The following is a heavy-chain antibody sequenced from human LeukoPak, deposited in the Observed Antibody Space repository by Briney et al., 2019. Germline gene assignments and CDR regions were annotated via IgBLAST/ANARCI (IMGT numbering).Heavy chain of an antibody. D-gene: IGHD5/OR15-5a*01. CDR2: IRYDGTHK. J-gene: IGHJ4*02. V-gene: IGHV3-30*02. CDR3: AKGGIVSTAHFDY. Sequence: PGGSLTLSCAASGFTFSHYDMQWVRQAPGKGLEWVAFIRYDGTHKYYADSVKGRFTISRDNSQLTQYLHMNSLRVDDTAVYYCAKGGIVSTAHFDYWGQGTLVSVSS. CDR1: GFTFSHYD.